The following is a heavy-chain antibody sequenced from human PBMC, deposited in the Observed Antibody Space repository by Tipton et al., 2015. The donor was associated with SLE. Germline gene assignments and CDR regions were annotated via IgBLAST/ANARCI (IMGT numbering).Heavy chain of an antibody. Sequence: TLSLTCSVSNSPFSSDTYYWSWLRQSAERGLEWIGSVYTSGSTNYNPSLKSRLTMSIDTSKSQFSLKLTSMTAADTAIYYCARERGTYVADYWGRGTLVTVSS. J-gene: IGHJ4*02. CDR1: NSPFSSDTYY. V-gene: IGHV4-61*02. CDR2: VYTSGST. D-gene: IGHD1-26*01. CDR3: ARERGTYVADY.